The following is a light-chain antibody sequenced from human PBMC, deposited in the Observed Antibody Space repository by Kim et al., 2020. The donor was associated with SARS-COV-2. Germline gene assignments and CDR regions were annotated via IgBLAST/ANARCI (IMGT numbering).Light chain of an antibody. J-gene: IGLJ2*01. CDR2: DNN. V-gene: IGLV1-51*01. CDR1: SSNIGNNY. Sequence: GQKVTSSGSVSSSNIGNNYVSLYQQLPRTAPKLRIHDNNKRPPGIPDRFSGSKSGTSATLGITGLQIGDEADYYCGTWDSSLSAVVFGGGTQLTVL. CDR3: GTWDSSLSAVV.